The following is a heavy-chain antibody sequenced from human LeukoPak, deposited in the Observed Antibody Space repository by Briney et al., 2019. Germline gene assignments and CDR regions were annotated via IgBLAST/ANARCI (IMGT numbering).Heavy chain of an antibody. CDR3: TRSTVTHDAFDI. CDR2: IYTSGST. D-gene: IGHD4-17*01. V-gene: IGHV4-4*07. J-gene: IGHJ3*02. Sequence: SETLSLTCTVSGGSISSYYWSWIRQPAGKGLEWIGRIYTSGSTNYNPSLKSRVTMSVDTSKNQFSLKLSSVTAADTAVYYCTRSTVTHDAFDIWGQGTMVTVSS. CDR1: GGSISSYY.